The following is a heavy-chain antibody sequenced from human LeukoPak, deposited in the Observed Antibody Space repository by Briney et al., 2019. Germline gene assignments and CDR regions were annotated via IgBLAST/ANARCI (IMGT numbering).Heavy chain of an antibody. V-gene: IGHV4-59*11. Sequence: SETLSLTCAVSTDSFSSHYWTWIRQPPGKGLEWIGYISYIGSTTYNPSLKSRVTISIDTSKNQFSLKLSSVTAADTAVYYCARDLVTVTKGFDIWGQGTMVSVSS. J-gene: IGHJ3*02. CDR2: ISYIGST. CDR1: TDSFSSHY. D-gene: IGHD4-17*01. CDR3: ARDLVTVTKGFDI.